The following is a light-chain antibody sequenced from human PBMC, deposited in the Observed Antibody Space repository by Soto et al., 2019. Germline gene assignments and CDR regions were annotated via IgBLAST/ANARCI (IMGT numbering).Light chain of an antibody. J-gene: IGKJ1*01. V-gene: IGKV3-15*01. CDR3: QQYNNWPWT. CDR2: GAS. Sequence: EVVMTQSPASLSASPGERVTLSCRASQNIRSSLAWYQQRPGQAPRLLIYGASTRAPGFPARFSGSGSGTDFTLTISSLQSEDFAVYYCQQYNNWPWTFGQGTKVDI. CDR1: QNIRSS.